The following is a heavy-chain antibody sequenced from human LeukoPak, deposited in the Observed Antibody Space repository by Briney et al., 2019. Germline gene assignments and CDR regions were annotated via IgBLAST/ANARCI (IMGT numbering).Heavy chain of an antibody. CDR3: ARDETVTTNYYYYGMDV. CDR2: ISSSGSTI. CDR1: GFTFSSYE. V-gene: IGHV3-48*03. Sequence: PGGSLRLSCAASGFTFSSYEMNWVRQAPGKGLEWVSYISSSGSTIYYADSVKGRFTISRDNAKNSLYLQMNSLRAEDTAVYYCARDETVTTNYYYYGMDVWGKGTTVTVSS. J-gene: IGHJ6*04. D-gene: IGHD4-17*01.